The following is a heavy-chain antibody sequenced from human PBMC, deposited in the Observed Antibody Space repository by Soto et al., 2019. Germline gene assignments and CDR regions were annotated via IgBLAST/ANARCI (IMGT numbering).Heavy chain of an antibody. V-gene: IGHV4-59*08. CDR2: IYYGGTT. J-gene: IGHJ4*02. Sequence: SETLSLTCTVSGDSISPDYWSWIRQPPGKGLEWVGYIYYGGTTSYNPSLKSRVTISVETSKSQISLRLGSVTAADTAVYFCVRTTAVAGAPEFDYWGQGTLVTVSS. D-gene: IGHD6-19*01. CDR3: VRTTAVAGAPEFDY. CDR1: GDSISPDY.